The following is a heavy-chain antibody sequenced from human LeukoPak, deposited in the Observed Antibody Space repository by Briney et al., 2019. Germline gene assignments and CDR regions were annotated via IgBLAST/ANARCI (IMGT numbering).Heavy chain of an antibody. CDR1: GFSFSDYY. CDR3: ASGLNMVTVPFDY. D-gene: IGHD2-21*02. CDR2: ISSSGATI. J-gene: IGHJ4*02. Sequence: GGSLRLSCAASGFSFSDYYMNWIRQAPGKGLEWISYISSSGATIYYADSVRGRFTISRDNAKKSLYLQMNSLGAEDTAVYYCASGLNMVTVPFDYWGQGTLVTVSS. V-gene: IGHV3-11*01.